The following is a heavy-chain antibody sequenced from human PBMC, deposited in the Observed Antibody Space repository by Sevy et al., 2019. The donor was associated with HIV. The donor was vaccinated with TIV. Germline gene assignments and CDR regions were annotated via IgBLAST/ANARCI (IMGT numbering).Heavy chain of an antibody. J-gene: IGHJ6*03. V-gene: IGHV4-39*01. Sequence: SETLSLTCTVSGGSISNGHYYWGWIRQPPGKGLEWIGSIYYSGSTYYNPSLKSRVTISVDTSKNQFSLQLSSVTAADTAVYYCARARGQQLGLYFYYFYMGVWGTGTTVTVSS. CDR3: ARARGQQLGLYFYYFYMGV. D-gene: IGHD6-13*01. CDR1: GGSISNGHYY. CDR2: IYYSGST.